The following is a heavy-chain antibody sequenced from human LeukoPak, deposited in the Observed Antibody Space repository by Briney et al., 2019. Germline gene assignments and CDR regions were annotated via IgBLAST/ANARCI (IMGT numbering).Heavy chain of an antibody. CDR2: ISSTGNSV. CDR3: ARGGSYYPFDY. Sequence: GGSLRLSCAASGFAFSSFGMNWVRQAPGKGLDWISCISSTGNSVYYADSVKGRFTISRDSAKNSLFLQMNSLRDEDTAIYYCARGGSYYPFDYWGQGTLVTVFS. D-gene: IGHD3-22*01. CDR1: GFAFSSFG. V-gene: IGHV3-48*03. J-gene: IGHJ4*02.